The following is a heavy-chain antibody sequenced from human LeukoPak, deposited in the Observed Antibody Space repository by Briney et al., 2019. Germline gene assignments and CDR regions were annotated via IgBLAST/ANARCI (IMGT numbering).Heavy chain of an antibody. CDR1: GYTFTSYY. Sequence: ASVKVSCKASGYTFTSYYMHWLRQAPGQGLEWMGIINPSGGSTSYAQKFQGRVTMTRDTSTSTVYMELSSLRSEDTAVYYCASSDGKNYDFWSGPIDYWGQGTLVTVSS. J-gene: IGHJ4*02. D-gene: IGHD3-3*01. CDR3: ASSDGKNYDFWSGPIDY. CDR2: INPSGGST. V-gene: IGHV1-46*03.